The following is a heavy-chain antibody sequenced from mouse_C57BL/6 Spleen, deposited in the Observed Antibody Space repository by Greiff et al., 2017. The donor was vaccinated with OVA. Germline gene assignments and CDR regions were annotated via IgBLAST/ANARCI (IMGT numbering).Heavy chain of an antibody. V-gene: IGHV5-4*01. CDR2: ISDGGSYT. CDR3: AREKQTKAWFAY. J-gene: IGHJ3*01. D-gene: IGHD3-2*01. CDR1: GFTFSSYA. Sequence: EVMLVESGGGLVKPGGSLKLSCAASGFTFSSYAMSWVRQTPEKRLEWVATISDGGSYTYYPDNVQGRFTISRDNAKNNLYLQMSHLKSEDTAIYDSAREKQTKAWFAYWGQGTLVTVSA.